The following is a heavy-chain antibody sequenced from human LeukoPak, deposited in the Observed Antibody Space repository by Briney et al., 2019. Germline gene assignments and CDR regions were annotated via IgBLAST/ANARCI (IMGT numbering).Heavy chain of an antibody. V-gene: IGHV3-30*02. CDR2: IRYDGSNK. CDR3: AKDRDIVVVPAAMGDY. Sequence: GGSLRLSCAASGFTFSSYGMHWVRQAPGKGLEWVAFIRYDGSNKYYADSVKGRFTISRDNSRNTLYLQMNSLRAEDTAVYYCAKDRDIVVVPAAMGDYWGQGTLVTVSS. D-gene: IGHD2-2*01. CDR1: GFTFSSYG. J-gene: IGHJ4*02.